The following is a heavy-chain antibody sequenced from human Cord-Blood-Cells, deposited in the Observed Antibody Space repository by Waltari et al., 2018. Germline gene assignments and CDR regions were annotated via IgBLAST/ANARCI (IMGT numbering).Heavy chain of an antibody. CDR1: GFTFSSYA. CDR2: ISYDGSNK. V-gene: IGHV3-30-3*01. J-gene: IGHJ4*02. CDR3: ARDSNYDY. D-gene: IGHD4-4*01. Sequence: QVQLVESGGGVVQPGRSLRLSCAASGFTFSSYAMHWVRQAPGKGLEWVAVISYDGSNKYYADSVKGRFTISRDNSKNTLYLQMNSLRAEDTAVYYCARDSNYDYWGQGTLATVSS.